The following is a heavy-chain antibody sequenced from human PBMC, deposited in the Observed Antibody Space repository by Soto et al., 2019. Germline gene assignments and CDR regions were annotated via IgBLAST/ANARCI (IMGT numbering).Heavy chain of an antibody. V-gene: IGHV3-23*01. CDR3: VRARSTDSRPDY. CDR2: ISGGGGGT. CDR1: GFTFSSYA. D-gene: IGHD3-22*01. Sequence: GGSLRLSCAASGFTFSSYAMTWVRQAPGKGLEWVSAISGGGGGTYYADSMKGRFTISRDNAKNSLFLQLDSLRAEDTAVYFCVRARSTDSRPDYWGQGTLVTVSS. J-gene: IGHJ4*02.